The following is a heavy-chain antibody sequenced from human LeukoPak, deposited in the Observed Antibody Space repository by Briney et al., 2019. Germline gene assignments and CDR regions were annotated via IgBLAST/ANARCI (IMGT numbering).Heavy chain of an antibody. V-gene: IGHV3-23*01. D-gene: IGHD6-19*01. Sequence: GGSLRLSCAASGFTFSSYAMSWVRQAPGKGLEWVSAISGSGGSTYYADSVKGRFTISRDNAKNTLYLQMNSLRAEDTAVYYCARDRYSSGWFVDYWGQGTLVTVSS. J-gene: IGHJ4*02. CDR2: ISGSGGST. CDR3: ARDRYSSGWFVDY. CDR1: GFTFSSYA.